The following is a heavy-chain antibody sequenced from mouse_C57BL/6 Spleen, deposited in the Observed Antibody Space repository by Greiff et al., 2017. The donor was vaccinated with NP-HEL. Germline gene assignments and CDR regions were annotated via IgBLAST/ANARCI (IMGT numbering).Heavy chain of an antibody. CDR1: GYAFSSSW. V-gene: IGHV1-82*01. CDR3: ARSGYYGSSYEAWFAY. CDR2: IYPGDGDT. D-gene: IGHD1-1*01. J-gene: IGHJ3*01. Sequence: VQVVESGPELVKPGASVKISCKASGYAFSSSWMNWVKQRPGKGLEWIGRIYPGDGDTNYNGKFKGKATLTADKSSSTAYMQLSSLTSEDSAVYFCARSGYYGSSYEAWFAYWGQGTLVTVSA.